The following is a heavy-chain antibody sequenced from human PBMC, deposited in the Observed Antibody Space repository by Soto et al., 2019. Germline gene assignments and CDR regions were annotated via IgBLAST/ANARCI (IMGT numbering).Heavy chain of an antibody. CDR1: GYRFTSYW. CDR3: ARQREYERSGYKFDY. Sequence: PGASLKISCKGSGYRFTSYWIVWVRQMPGKGPEWMGIIYPGDSDTRYSPSFQGQVAISADKSISTAYLQWSSLKASDTAMYYCARQREYERSGYKFDYWGQGTLVTVSS. V-gene: IGHV5-51*01. D-gene: IGHD3-3*01. CDR2: IYPGDSDT. J-gene: IGHJ4*02.